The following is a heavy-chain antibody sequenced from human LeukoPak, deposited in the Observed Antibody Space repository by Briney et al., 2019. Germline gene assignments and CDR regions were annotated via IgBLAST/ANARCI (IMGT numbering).Heavy chain of an antibody. CDR2: IIPILGIA. V-gene: IGHV1-69*04. J-gene: IGHJ3*02. CDR1: GGTFSSYA. D-gene: IGHD2-15*01. CDR3: ASSSIVVVVAATPTAFDI. Sequence: SVNVSCKASGGTFSSYAISWVRQAPGQGLEWMGRIIPILGIANYAQKFQGRVTITADKSTSTAYMELSSLRSEDTAVYYCASSSIVVVVAATPTAFDIWGQGTMVTVSS.